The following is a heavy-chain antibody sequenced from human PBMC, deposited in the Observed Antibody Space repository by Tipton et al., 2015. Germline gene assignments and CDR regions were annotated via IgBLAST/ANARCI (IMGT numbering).Heavy chain of an antibody. D-gene: IGHD3-10*01. CDR3: ARGGVVRGVIAGMDV. V-gene: IGHV4-59*01. CDR2: IYYSGST. Sequence: TLSLTCTVSGVSISSYYWSWIRQPPGKGLEWIGYIYYSGSTNYNPSLKSRVTISVDTSKNQFSLKLTSVTAADTAVYYCARGGVVRGVIAGMDVWGQGTTVTVSS. CDR1: GVSISSYY. J-gene: IGHJ6*02.